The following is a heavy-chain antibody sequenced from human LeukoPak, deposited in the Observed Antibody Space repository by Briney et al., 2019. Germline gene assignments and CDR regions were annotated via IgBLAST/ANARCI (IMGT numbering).Heavy chain of an antibody. Sequence: SETLSLTCTVSGGSISSYYWGWIRQPAGKGLEWIGRIYTSGSTNYNPSLKSRVTMSVDTSKNQFSLKLSSVTAADTAVYYCARDRWYQLPEYNWFDPWGQGTLVTVSS. J-gene: IGHJ5*02. CDR1: GGSISSYY. CDR3: ARDRWYQLPEYNWFDP. CDR2: IYTSGST. D-gene: IGHD2-2*01. V-gene: IGHV4-4*07.